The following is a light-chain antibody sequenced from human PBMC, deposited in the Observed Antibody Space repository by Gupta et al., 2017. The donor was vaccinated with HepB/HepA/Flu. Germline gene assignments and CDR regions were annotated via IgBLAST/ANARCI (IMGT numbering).Light chain of an antibody. Sequence: NLMLTQPHSVSESPGKTVTLSCTGGSGSIAGNYVQWFQQRPGSAPTTVIFENDQRPSGVPDRFSGSIDSSSNSAWLTISGLKTEDEADYYCQSYDTINWVFGGGTKLTVL. CDR1: SGSIAGNY. V-gene: IGLV6-57*02. J-gene: IGLJ2*01. CDR3: QSYDTINWV. CDR2: END.